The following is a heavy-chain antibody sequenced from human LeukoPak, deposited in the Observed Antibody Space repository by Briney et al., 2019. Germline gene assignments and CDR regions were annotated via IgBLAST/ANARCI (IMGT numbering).Heavy chain of an antibody. CDR3: ARGSLTYYDSSGYYYRAFDI. Sequence: SSQTLSLTCTVSGGSISSGGYYWSWIRQHPGKGLEWIGYIYYSGSTYYNPSLKSRVTISVDTFKNQFSLKLSSVTAADTAVYYCARGSLTYYDSSGYYYRAFDIWGQGTMVTVSS. CDR2: IYYSGST. CDR1: GGSISSGGYY. J-gene: IGHJ3*02. D-gene: IGHD3-22*01. V-gene: IGHV4-31*03.